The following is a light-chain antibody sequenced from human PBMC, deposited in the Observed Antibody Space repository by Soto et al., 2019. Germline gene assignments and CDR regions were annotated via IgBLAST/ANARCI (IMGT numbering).Light chain of an antibody. CDR1: QVISNY. J-gene: IGKJ4*01. CDR2: DAS. V-gene: IGKV1-33*01. Sequence: DIQMTQSPSSLSASVGDRVTITCQASQVISNYLNWYQQKPGKAPKLLIHDASNLETGVPSRLSGSGSGTHLTFTISSLQPEDLATHYCQQYDTLPLTFGGGTKVKIK. CDR3: QQYDTLPLT.